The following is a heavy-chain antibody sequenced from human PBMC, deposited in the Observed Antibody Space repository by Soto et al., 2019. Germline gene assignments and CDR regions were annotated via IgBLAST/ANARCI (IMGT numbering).Heavy chain of an antibody. D-gene: IGHD6-19*01. CDR1: GFTFSNAW. Sequence: GGSLRLSCAASGFTFSNAWMNWVRQAPGKGLEWVGRIKSKTDGGTTDYPAPGKGRFTIPSDDSKNTLYLQMNSLKTEDTAVYYCTTVPPPGSGPPLYYFDYWGQGTLVTVSS. J-gene: IGHJ4*02. CDR3: TTVPPPGSGPPLYYFDY. CDR2: IKSKTDGGTT. V-gene: IGHV3-15*07.